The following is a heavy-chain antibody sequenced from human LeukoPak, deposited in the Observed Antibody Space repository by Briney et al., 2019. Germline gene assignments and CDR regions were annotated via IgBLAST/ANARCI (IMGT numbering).Heavy chain of an antibody. CDR1: GFTFSSYA. Sequence: PGGSLRLSCAASGFTFSSYAMHWVRQAPGKGLEYVSAISSNGGSTYYANSVKGRFTISRDNSKNTLYLQMGSLRAEDMAVYYCARAGGYYYDSSGYNFDYWGQGTLVTVSS. V-gene: IGHV3-64*01. D-gene: IGHD3-22*01. CDR2: ISSNGGST. CDR3: ARAGGYYYDSSGYNFDY. J-gene: IGHJ4*02.